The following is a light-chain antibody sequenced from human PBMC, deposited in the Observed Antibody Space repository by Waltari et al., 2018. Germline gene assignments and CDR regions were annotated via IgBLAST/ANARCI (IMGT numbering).Light chain of an antibody. V-gene: IGLV2-11*01. CDR1: SLDIGDENY. J-gene: IGLJ2*01. CDR3: CSYAGQFTWV. Sequence: QSALTQPPSVSGSPGQSVTISCTGTSLDIGDENYVSWFQKYPGKAPKVIMFAVSARPSGVPNRFSGSKSGNTASLTISGLQSEDESHYFCCSYAGQFTWVFGGGTKLTVL. CDR2: AVS.